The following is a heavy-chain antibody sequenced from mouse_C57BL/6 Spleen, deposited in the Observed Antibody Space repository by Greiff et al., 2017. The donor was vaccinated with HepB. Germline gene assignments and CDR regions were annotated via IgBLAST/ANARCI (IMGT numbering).Heavy chain of an antibody. CDR1: GYAFSSSW. V-gene: IGHV1-82*01. CDR3: ARDSSAYFDY. Sequence: VQLQQSGPELVKPGASVKISCKASGYAFSSSWMNWVKQRPGTGLEWIGRIYPGDGDTNYNGKFKGKATLTADKSSSTAYMQLSSLTSEDSAVYFCARDSSAYFDYWGQGTTLTVSS. D-gene: IGHD3-2*02. CDR2: IYPGDGDT. J-gene: IGHJ2*01.